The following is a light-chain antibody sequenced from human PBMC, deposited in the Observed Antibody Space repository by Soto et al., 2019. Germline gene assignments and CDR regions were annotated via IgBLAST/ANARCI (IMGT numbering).Light chain of an antibody. V-gene: IGKV3-20*01. CDR2: GVF. CDR1: QSVVTSW. J-gene: IGKJ1*01. CDR3: LQYDASSWT. Sequence: ELVLTQSPGTLSLSPGEGATLSCRASQSVVTSWLAWYQQKLGQPPRLIIYGVFYRATGIPDRFSGSGSGTDFTLSISRLEPEDFAVYYCLQYDASSWTFGQGTKVEVK.